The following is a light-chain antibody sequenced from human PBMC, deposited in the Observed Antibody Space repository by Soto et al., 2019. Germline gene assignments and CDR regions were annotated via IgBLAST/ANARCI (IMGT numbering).Light chain of an antibody. CDR2: GDD. J-gene: IGLJ2*01. V-gene: IGLV1-40*01. Sequence: QPVLTQPPSVSGAPGQRVTISCTGSSSNIGAVYDVHWYQQLPGTAPKLLISGDDNRPSGVPDRFSGSKSGTSASLAITGLQAEDEADYYCQSYDSSLSALVFGGGTKLTVL. CDR1: SSNIGAVYD. CDR3: QSYDSSLSALV.